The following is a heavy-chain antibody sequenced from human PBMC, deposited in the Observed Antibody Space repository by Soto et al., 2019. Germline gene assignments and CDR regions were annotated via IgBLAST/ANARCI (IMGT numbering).Heavy chain of an antibody. CDR1: GYTFTNYA. J-gene: IGHJ4*02. CDR3: VREGTTSTFDY. D-gene: IGHD1-7*01. V-gene: IGHV1-18*01. CDR2: ISPYNSNT. Sequence: HVHLEQSGAEVKKPGASVKVSCNTSGYTFTNYAINWVRQAPGQGLEWVGRISPYNSNTDSAQKLQGRVTMTTDTSTSTAYMELRSLRSDDTAVYYCVREGTTSTFDYWGQGTLVTVSS.